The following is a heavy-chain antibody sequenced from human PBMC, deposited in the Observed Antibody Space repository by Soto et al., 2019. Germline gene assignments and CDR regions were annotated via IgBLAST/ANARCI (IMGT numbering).Heavy chain of an antibody. D-gene: IGHD3-16*01. CDR3: AADPYGDYEYSNYGMDV. J-gene: IGHJ6*02. CDR2: IGGGSGDT. Sequence: AKPSSKAHGVRVSSNSNSSARQYPEQGLEWIGCIGGGSGDTNYSQNFQERVTISRDTSINTAYMELSTLRSEDTAEYYCAADPYGDYEYSNYGMDVWGQGTTVTVTS. V-gene: IGHV1-58*02. CDR1: GVRVSSNS.